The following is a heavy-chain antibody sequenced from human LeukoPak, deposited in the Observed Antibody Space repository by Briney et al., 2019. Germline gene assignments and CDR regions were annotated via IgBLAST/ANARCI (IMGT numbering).Heavy chain of an antibody. CDR2: IRSKPKNYAT. D-gene: IGHD7-27*01. J-gene: IGHJ4*02. CDR1: GFTFSGSA. Sequence: PGGSLRLSCAASGFTFSGSAIHWVRQASGKGLEWVGRIRSKPKNYATAYAASVKGRFTISRDDSKSTAYLQMNSLKTEDTAVYYCTRHGDQDYWGQGTLVTVSS. CDR3: TRHGDQDY. V-gene: IGHV3-73*01.